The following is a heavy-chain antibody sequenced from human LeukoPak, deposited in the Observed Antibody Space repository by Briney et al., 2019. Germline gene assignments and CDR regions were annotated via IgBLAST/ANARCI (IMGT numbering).Heavy chain of an antibody. V-gene: IGHV3-11*06. CDR2: IGIDSSNT. D-gene: IGHD5-24*01. CDR1: GYTFSDYN. Sequence: GGSLTLPCAASGYTFSDYNMNWLRQAPGKGLEWISYIGIDSSNTNYADYVKGRVTISRDKAKNTLYLQMNSLRVEDTAVYYCARDYKYAFDNWGQGTLVTVSS. CDR3: ARDYKYAFDN. J-gene: IGHJ4*02.